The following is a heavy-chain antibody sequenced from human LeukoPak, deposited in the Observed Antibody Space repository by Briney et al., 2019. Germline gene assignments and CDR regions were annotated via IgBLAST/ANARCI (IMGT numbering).Heavy chain of an antibody. V-gene: IGHV1-58*01. CDR3: AAGDYYDSSGYYYCFDY. J-gene: IGHJ4*02. CDR2: IVVGSGNT. CDR1: GFTFTSSA. D-gene: IGHD3-22*01. Sequence: SVKVSCKASGFTFTSSAVQWVRQARGQRLEWIGWIVVGSGNTNYAQKFQERVTITRDMSTSTAYMELSSLRSEDTAVYYCAAGDYYDSSGYYYCFDYWGQGTLVTVSS.